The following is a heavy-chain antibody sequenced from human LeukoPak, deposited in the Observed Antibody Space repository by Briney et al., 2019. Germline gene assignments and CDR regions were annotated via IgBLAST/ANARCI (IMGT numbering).Heavy chain of an antibody. CDR1: GFTFSDYY. J-gene: IGHJ5*02. CDR3: ARGYYYDSSGPRFDP. Sequence: GSLRLSCAASGFTFSDYYWSWIRQPPGKGLEWIGYIYYSGSTNYNPSLKSRVTISVDTSKNQFSLKLSSVTAADTAVYYCARGYYYDSSGPRFDPWGQGTLVTVSS. D-gene: IGHD3-22*01. V-gene: IGHV4-59*01. CDR2: IYYSGST.